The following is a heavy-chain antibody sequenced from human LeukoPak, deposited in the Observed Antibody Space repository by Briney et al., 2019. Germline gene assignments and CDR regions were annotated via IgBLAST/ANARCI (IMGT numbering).Heavy chain of an antibody. Sequence: GGSLRLSCAASGFTFTSYSMNWVRQAPGKGLEWVSYISSTSSSIYYADSVKGRFTISRDNAKNSLYLQTNSLRAEDTAVYYCARGVWSGTGYYYYGMDVWGQGTTVTVSS. V-gene: IGHV3-48*01. J-gene: IGHJ6*02. CDR1: GFTFTSYS. D-gene: IGHD3-3*01. CDR2: ISSTSSSI. CDR3: ARGVWSGTGYYYYGMDV.